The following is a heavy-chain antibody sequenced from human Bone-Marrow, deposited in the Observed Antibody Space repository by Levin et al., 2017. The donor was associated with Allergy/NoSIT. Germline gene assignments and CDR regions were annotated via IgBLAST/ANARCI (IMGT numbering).Heavy chain of an antibody. J-gene: IGHJ3*02. D-gene: IGHD2-15*01. CDR1: GFPLKNARLG. Sequence: ASGPTLVKPTETLTLTCTVSGFPLKNARLGVSWIRQPPGKALEWLAHIFSSDAKSYSPSLNNRLTISKDTSKSQVVLSMTNMDPVDTATYYCARIIDCSSASCYSDAFDIWGQGTMVTVSS. V-gene: IGHV2-26*01. CDR3: ARIIDCSSASCYSDAFDI. CDR2: IFSSDAK.